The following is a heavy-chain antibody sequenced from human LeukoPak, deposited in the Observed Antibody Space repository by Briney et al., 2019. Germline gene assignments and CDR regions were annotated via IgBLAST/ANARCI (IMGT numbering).Heavy chain of an antibody. CDR3: ATQRGSYLWGTDFDY. V-gene: IGHV1-18*01. D-gene: IGHD3-16*01. CDR1: GYRFTSYS. CDR2: ISSYNGKT. J-gene: IGHJ4*02. Sequence: ASVKVSCKASGYRFTSYSISWVRQAPGQGLEWVGWISSYNGKTNYGKNVQGRVTMTRDTSISTAYMELSRLRSDDTAVYYCATQRGSYLWGTDFDYWGQGTLVTVSS.